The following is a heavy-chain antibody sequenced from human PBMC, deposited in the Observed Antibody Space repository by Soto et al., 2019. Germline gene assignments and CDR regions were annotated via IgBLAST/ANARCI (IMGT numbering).Heavy chain of an antibody. V-gene: IGHV4-39*01. CDR3: VRQRNSVLTQAYFDY. J-gene: IGHJ4*02. CDR2: VYYRGRS. D-gene: IGHD2-8*01. CDR1: GGSVSNSNYY. Sequence: SETLSLTCTVSGGSVSNSNYYWGWIRQSPGRGLEWIGSVYYRGRSYSKSSVKSRVTISVDTSKNQFSLTLNSVTASDTAVYYCVRQRNSVLTQAYFDYGGQGAIVTVYS.